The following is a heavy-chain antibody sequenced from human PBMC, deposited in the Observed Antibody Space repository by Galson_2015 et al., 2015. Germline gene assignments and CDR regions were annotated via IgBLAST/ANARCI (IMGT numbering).Heavy chain of an antibody. V-gene: IGHV3-7*01. J-gene: IGHJ4*02. D-gene: IGHD6-6*01. Sequence: SLRLSCAASGFTFSKNWMAWVRQAPGKGLEWVANIGEDGSEIYYVDSVKGRFTISRDNAKNSLYLQMNSLRAEDTAVYYCARVDLERIAVRRFASSFDYWGQGTLVTVSS. CDR1: GFTFSKNW. CDR2: IGEDGSEI. CDR3: ARVDLERIAVRRFASSFDY.